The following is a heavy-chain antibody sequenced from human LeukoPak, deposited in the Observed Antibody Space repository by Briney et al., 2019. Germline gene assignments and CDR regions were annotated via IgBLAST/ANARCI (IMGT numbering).Heavy chain of an antibody. CDR3: AKVSGGSHEDY. J-gene: IGHJ4*02. Sequence: GGSLRLSCAASGFTFSSYEMNWVRQAPGKGLEWVSLISWDGGSTYYADSVKGRFTISRDNSKNSLYLQMNSLRAEDTALYYCAKVSGGSHEDYWGQGTLVTVSS. D-gene: IGHD2-15*01. V-gene: IGHV3-43D*03. CDR2: ISWDGGST. CDR1: GFTFSSYE.